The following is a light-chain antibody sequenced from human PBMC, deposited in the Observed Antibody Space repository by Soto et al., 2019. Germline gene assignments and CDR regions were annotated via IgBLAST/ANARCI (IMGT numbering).Light chain of an antibody. CDR3: SSYTSRSSDV. CDR1: SSDVGGYNY. Sequence: QSALTQPASVSGSPGQSITISCTGTSSDVGGYNYVSWYQQHPGKAPKLVIYEVTKRPSGVSNRFSGSKSGNTASLTISGLQADDEADYYCSSYTSRSSDVFGTGTKLTVL. CDR2: EVT. V-gene: IGLV2-14*01. J-gene: IGLJ1*01.